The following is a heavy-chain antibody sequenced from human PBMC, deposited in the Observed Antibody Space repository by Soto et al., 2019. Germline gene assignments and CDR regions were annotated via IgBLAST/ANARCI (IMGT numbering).Heavy chain of an antibody. V-gene: IGHV4-59*12. J-gene: IGHJ6*03. CDR1: GGSISGSY. CDR2: IYYTGIT. CDR3: ARRGFDFRTGYQYHYMDV. Sequence: PSETLSLTCTVSGGSISGSYWSWIRQFPGTGLEWIGYIYYTGITNSKPSLKSRVMMSVDTSKNQISLRLSSVTAADTAVYYCARRGFDFRTGYQYHYMDVWGKGTTVTVSS. D-gene: IGHD3-3*01.